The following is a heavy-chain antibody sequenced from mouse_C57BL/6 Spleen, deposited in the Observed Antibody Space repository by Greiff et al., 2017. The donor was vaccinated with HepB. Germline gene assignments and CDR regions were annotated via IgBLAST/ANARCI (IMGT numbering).Heavy chain of an antibody. J-gene: IGHJ2*01. Sequence: EVKLMESGGGLVQPGGSMKLSCAASGFTFSDAWMDWVRQSPEKGLEWVAEIRNKANNHATYYAESVKGRFTISRDDSKSSVYLQMNSLSAEDTGIYYCTRGYSNYFFDYWGQGTTLTVSS. D-gene: IGHD2-5*01. CDR1: GFTFSDAW. CDR2: IRNKANNHAT. V-gene: IGHV6-6*01. CDR3: TRGYSNYFFDY.